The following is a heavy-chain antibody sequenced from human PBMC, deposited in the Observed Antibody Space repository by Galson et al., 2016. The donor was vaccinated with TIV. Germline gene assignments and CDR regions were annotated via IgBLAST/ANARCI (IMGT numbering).Heavy chain of an antibody. Sequence: ALVKPTQTLTLTCTFSGFSLSPSEMCVGWIRQPPGKALEWLARIDWDDDTYYSTSLKTRLTISKDTSKNQVVLRMTSMDPVDTATYFCARMVYGDYPPRFYYDNWGQGILVTVSS. V-gene: IGHV2-70*11. D-gene: IGHD4-17*01. J-gene: IGHJ4*02. CDR1: GFSLSPSEMC. CDR2: IDWDDDT. CDR3: ARMVYGDYPPRFYYDN.